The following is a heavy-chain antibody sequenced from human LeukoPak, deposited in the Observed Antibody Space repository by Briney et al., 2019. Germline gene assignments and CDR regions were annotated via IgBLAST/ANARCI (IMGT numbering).Heavy chain of an antibody. CDR3: ARTTMVRGVITIPYFDY. CDR1: GFTFNTYTM. J-gene: IGHJ4*02. D-gene: IGHD3-10*01. CDR2: IYHSGST. Sequence: GSLRLSCAASGFTFNTYTMYWVRQPPGKGLEWIGEIYHSGSTNYNPSLKSRVTISVDKSKNQFSLKLSSVTAADTAVYYCARTTMVRGVITIPYFDYWGQGTLVTVSS. V-gene: IGHV4-4*02.